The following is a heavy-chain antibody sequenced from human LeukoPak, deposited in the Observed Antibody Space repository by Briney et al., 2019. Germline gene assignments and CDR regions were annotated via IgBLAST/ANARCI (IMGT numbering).Heavy chain of an antibody. CDR1: GGTFSSYA. CDR3: ARVGSHHTGDY. V-gene: IGHV1-69*05. Sequence: AASVKVSCKASGGTFSSYAISWVRQAPGQGLEWMGGIIPIFGTANYAQKFQGRVTITTDESTSTAYMELSSLRSEDTAVYYCARVGSHHTGDYWGQGTLVTVSS. J-gene: IGHJ4*02. CDR2: IIPIFGTA. D-gene: IGHD4-17*01.